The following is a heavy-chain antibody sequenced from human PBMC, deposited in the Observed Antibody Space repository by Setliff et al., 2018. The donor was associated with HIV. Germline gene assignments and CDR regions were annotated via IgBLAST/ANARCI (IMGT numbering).Heavy chain of an antibody. CDR1: GFTFSSYA. D-gene: IGHD5-12*01. Sequence: GGSLRLSCAASGFTFSSYAMSWVRQAPGKGLEWVSAISGSGGSTYCADSVKGRFTISRDNSKNTLYLQMNSLRAEDTAVYYCAKDPRAAVATICDYWGQGTLVTVSS. CDR3: AKDPRAAVATICDY. V-gene: IGHV3-23*01. J-gene: IGHJ4*02. CDR2: ISGSGGST.